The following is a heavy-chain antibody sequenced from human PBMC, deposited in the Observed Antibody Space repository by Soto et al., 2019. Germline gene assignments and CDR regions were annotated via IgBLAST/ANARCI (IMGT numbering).Heavy chain of an antibody. CDR2: ISSSSSYI. J-gene: IGHJ6*03. D-gene: IGHD2-15*01. CDR3: AEASGVVAASGYYYYYYMDV. CDR1: GGNFSSYS. Sequence: GRSHRLRYAAAGGNFSSYSMSWVRQAPGKGLEGVSSISSSSSYIYYADSVKGRFTISRDNAKNTLYLQMNSLRAEDTAVYYCAEASGVVAASGYYYYYYMDVWGKGTTVTVSS. V-gene: IGHV3-21*04.